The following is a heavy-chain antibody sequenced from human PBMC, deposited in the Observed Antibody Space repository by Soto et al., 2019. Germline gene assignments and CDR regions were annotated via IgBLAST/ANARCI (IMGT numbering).Heavy chain of an antibody. J-gene: IGHJ3*02. CDR2: ISTQNGDT. CDR1: GYTFTKHD. CDR3: ARRIVSAYYGAFDI. V-gene: IGHV1-18*04. D-gene: IGHD3-10*01. Sequence: ASVKVSCKTSGYTFTKHDITWVRQAPGQGLEWMGWISTQNGDTKYAQKFQGRVTITTETITTSTVYMDLRSLRSVDTAIYYCARRIVSAYYGAFDIWGQGTMVTVSS.